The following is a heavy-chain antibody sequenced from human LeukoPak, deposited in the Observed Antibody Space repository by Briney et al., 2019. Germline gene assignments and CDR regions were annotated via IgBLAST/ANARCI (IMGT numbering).Heavy chain of an antibody. CDR2: VIPILGTT. V-gene: IGHV1-69*05. CDR1: GTTFSRSA. CDR3: ARDDGSATLGFDS. Sequence: ASVKVSCKASGTTFSRSAISWVRQAPGQGLEWMGGVIPILGTTNYAQKFQDRVSITTDESTSTAYMEVSSLRPVDTAVYYCARDDGSATLGFDSWGQGTLVTVSS. J-gene: IGHJ4*02. D-gene: IGHD1-26*01.